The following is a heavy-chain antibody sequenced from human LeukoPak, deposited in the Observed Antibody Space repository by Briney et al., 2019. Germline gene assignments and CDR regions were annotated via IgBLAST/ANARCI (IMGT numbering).Heavy chain of an antibody. CDR3: ARGLENFDY. J-gene: IGHJ4*01. V-gene: IGHV1-2*06. D-gene: IGHD1-1*01. CDR1: GYSFTGYY. Sequence: GASVNVSCKASGYSFTGYYMHWVRQAPGQGLEWMGRITPNSGGTKYAQKFQGRVTMTWDTSISTAYMELSRLRSDDTAVYYCARGLENFDYWGHGTLVTVSS. CDR2: ITPNSGGT.